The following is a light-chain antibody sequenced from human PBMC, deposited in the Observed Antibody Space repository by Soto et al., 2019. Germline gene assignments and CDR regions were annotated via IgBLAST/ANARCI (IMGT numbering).Light chain of an antibody. CDR1: SSDVGGYNY. CDR2: EVS. Sequence: QSALTQPPSASGSPGQSVTISCTGTSSDVGGYNYVSWYQQHPGKAPKLMLYEVSKRPSGVPDRFSGSKSGNTASLTVSGLQAEDEADYYCSSYAGSNIPFGGGTKVTVL. CDR3: SSYAGSNIP. V-gene: IGLV2-8*01. J-gene: IGLJ2*01.